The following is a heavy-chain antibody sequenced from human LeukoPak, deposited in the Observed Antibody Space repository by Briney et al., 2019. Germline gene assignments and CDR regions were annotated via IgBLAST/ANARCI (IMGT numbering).Heavy chain of an antibody. J-gene: IGHJ4*02. CDR2: INPNSGGT. Sequence: ASVKVSCKASGYTFTGYYMHWVRQALGQGLEWMGWINPNSGGTNYAQKFQGWVTMTRDTSISTAYMELSRLRSDDTAVCYCARSDSSGYYPDYWGQGTLVTVSS. CDR1: GYTFTGYY. CDR3: ARSDSSGYYPDY. V-gene: IGHV1-2*04. D-gene: IGHD3-22*01.